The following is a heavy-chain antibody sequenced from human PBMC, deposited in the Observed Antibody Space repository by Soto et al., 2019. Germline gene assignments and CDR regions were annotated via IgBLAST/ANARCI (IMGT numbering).Heavy chain of an antibody. CDR1: GYSVTNYW. J-gene: IGHJ4*02. D-gene: IGHD3-22*01. CDR2: IYPGDSDI. Sequence: PGESLKISCQGSGYSVTNYWIGWVRQMPGKGLEWMGIIYPGDSDIRYSPSFQGQVTISVDKSINTAYLQWATLRAEDTAVYYCASLALCRYYYDSSGCGGVPYWGQGTLVTVSS. V-gene: IGHV5-51*01. CDR3: ASLALCRYYYDSSGCGGVPY.